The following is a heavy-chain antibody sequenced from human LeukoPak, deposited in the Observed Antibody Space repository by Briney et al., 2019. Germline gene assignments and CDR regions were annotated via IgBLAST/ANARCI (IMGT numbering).Heavy chain of an antibody. V-gene: IGHV3-11*06. D-gene: IGHD4-23*01. J-gene: IGHJ4*02. CDR2: ISSSSSYT. CDR3: ASSTVVTQYYFDY. CDR1: GFXFSDYY. Sequence: GGSLRLSCAASGFXFSDYYISWIRQAPGKGLEWVSYISSSSSYTNYADSVKGRFTISRDNAKNSLYLQMNSLRAEDTAVYYCASSTVVTQYYFDYWGQGTLVTVSS.